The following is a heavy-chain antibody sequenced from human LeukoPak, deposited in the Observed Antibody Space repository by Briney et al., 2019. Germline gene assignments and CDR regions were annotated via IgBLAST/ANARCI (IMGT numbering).Heavy chain of an antibody. V-gene: IGHV3-23*01. D-gene: IGHD3-10*01. CDR3: AKVDNMVRGIIAY. J-gene: IGHJ4*02. Sequence: GGSLRLSCAASGFTFSSYAMTWVRQAAGKGLQWVSRISASGRSTTYAESVKGRITISRDNSKNTLFLQVNSLRDDDTAVYYCAKVDNMVRGIIAYWGQGTLVTVSS. CDR1: GFTFSSYA. CDR2: ISASGRST.